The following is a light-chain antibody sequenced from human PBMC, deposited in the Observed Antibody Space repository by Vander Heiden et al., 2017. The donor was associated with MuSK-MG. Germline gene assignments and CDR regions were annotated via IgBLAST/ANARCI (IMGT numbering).Light chain of an antibody. V-gene: IGKV3-20*01. Sequence: EIVLPPSPGTLSLFPGERATLSCRASQSVSSNYLGWYQQKPGQAPRLLIYGASSRATGVPDRFSGSASGTDFTLTISRLEPEDFAVYYCQEYRGSPPEYTFGQGTKLEIK. CDR3: QEYRGSPPEYT. CDR1: QSVSSNY. CDR2: GAS. J-gene: IGKJ2*01.